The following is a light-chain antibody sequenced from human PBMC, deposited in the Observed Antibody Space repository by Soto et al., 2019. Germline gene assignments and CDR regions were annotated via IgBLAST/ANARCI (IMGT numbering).Light chain of an antibody. CDR1: QSVLYISTNKNY. V-gene: IGKV4-1*01. Sequence: DIGMTQSPASLAVSLGERAPINCKSSQSVLYISTNKNYVAWYQQKPGQAPRLLIAGASSRAAGIPDRFSGSGSETDFTLTISRLEPEDFALYFCQQYGNPRITFGQGTRLDI. CDR3: QQYGNPRIT. J-gene: IGKJ5*01. CDR2: GAS.